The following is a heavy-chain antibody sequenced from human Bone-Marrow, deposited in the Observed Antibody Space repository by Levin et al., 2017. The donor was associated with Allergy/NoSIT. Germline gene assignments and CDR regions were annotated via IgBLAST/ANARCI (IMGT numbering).Heavy chain of an antibody. J-gene: IGHJ4*02. Sequence: PGGSLRLSCAASGFPFRNYAMHWVRQAPGKGLEWVALISPDSSNVYYADSVKGRFTISRDNSKSTLFLQMNSLRTEDTAVYYCAKDYQGYINCWGQGTLVTVSS. D-gene: IGHD5-24*01. CDR1: GFPFRNYA. CDR2: ISPDSSNV. CDR3: AKDYQGYINC. V-gene: IGHV3-30*18.